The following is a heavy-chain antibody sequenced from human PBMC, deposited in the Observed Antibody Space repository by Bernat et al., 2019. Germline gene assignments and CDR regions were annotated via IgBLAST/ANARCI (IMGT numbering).Heavy chain of an antibody. D-gene: IGHD3-22*01. CDR2: ISAYNGNT. Sequence: QVQLVHSGAEVKKPGASVKVSCKASGYTFTSYGISWVRQAPGQGLEWMGWISAYNGNTNYAQKLQGRVTMTTDTSTSTAYMELRSLRSDDTAVYYCARVGAMIVVVIDAWFDPWGQGTLVTVSS. V-gene: IGHV1-18*01. J-gene: IGHJ5*02. CDR1: GYTFTSYG. CDR3: ARVGAMIVVVIDAWFDP.